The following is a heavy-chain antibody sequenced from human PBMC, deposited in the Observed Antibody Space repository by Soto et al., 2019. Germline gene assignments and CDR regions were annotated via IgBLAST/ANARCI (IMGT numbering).Heavy chain of an antibody. D-gene: IGHD2-8*02. V-gene: IGHV4-61*01. CDR3: ARDTGGGNPFDY. J-gene: IGHJ4*02. CDR1: GGSVSSGSYY. Sequence: PSETLSLTCTVSGGSVSSGSYYWSWIRQPPGKGLEWIGYIYYSGSTNYNPSLKSRVTISVDTSKNQFSLKLSSVTAADTAVYYCARDTGGGNPFDYWGQGNLVTVSS. CDR2: IYYSGST.